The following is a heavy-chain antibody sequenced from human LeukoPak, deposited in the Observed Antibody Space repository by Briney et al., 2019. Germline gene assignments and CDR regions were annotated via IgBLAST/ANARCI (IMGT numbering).Heavy chain of an antibody. J-gene: IGHJ4*02. Sequence: GGSLRLSCAVSGFSFSSFGMIWVRQAPGKGLEWVSAITGSGGSTYYANSVKGRFTISRDNSKNTLYLQMNSLRAEDTAIYSCAKWGYYDVFTGYYDADYWGQGTLVNVSS. D-gene: IGHD3-9*01. CDR1: GFSFSSFG. CDR2: ITGSGGST. CDR3: AKWGYYDVFTGYYDADY. V-gene: IGHV3-23*01.